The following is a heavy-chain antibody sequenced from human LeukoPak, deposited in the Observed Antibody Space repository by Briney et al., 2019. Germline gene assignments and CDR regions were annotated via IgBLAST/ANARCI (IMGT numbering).Heavy chain of an antibody. Sequence: CSSYWIGWVRQMPGNGLEWMGIIYPGDSDTRYSPSLQGQVTISVDTSIGTAYLQWSSLKASDTATYYCARQNDFRLDYWGQGTLVTVSS. CDR2: IYPGDSDT. V-gene: IGHV5-51*01. D-gene: IGHD3-3*01. J-gene: IGHJ4*02. CDR1: CSSYW. CDR3: ARQNDFRLDY.